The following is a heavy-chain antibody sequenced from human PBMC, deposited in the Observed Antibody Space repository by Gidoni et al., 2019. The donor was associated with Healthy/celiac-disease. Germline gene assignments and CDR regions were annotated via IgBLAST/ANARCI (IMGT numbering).Heavy chain of an antibody. V-gene: IGHV1-69*06. CDR2: IIPIFGTA. Sequence: QVQLVQSGAEVKKPGSSVKVSCKASGGTFSSYAISWVRQAPGQGLEWMGGIIPIFGTANYAQKFQGRVTITADKSTSTAYMELSSLRSEDTAVYYCARDPPYCGGDCYSLEDYWGQGTLVTVSS. D-gene: IGHD2-21*02. CDR3: ARDPPYCGGDCYSLEDY. CDR1: GGTFSSYA. J-gene: IGHJ4*02.